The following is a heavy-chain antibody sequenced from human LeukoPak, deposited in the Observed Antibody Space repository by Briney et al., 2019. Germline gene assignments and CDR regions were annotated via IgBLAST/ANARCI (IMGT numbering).Heavy chain of an antibody. D-gene: IGHD6-13*01. CDR1: GYTFTGYY. CDR2: INPNSGGT. V-gene: IGHV1-2*02. Sequence: GASVKVSCKASGYTFTGYYMHWVRQAPGQGLEWMGWINPNSGGTNYALKFQGRVTMTRDTSISTAYMELSRLRSDDTAVYYCARVLRGIAAAGTRWFDPWGQGTLVTVSS. CDR3: ARVLRGIAAAGTRWFDP. J-gene: IGHJ5*02.